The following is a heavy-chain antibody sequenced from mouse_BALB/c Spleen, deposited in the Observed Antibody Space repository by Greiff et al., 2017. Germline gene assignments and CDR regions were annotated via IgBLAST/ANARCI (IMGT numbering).Heavy chain of an antibody. D-gene: IGHD2-3*01. CDR3: AREGYDGYYVWFAY. CDR2: IWAGGST. CDR1: GFSLTSYG. V-gene: IGHV2-9*02. Sequence: VQGVESGPGLVAPSQSLSITGTVSGFSLTSYGVHWVRQPPGKGLEWLGVIWAGGSTNYNSALMSRLSISKDNSKSQVFLKMNSLQTDDTAMYYCAREGYDGYYVWFAYWGQGTLVTVSA. J-gene: IGHJ3*01.